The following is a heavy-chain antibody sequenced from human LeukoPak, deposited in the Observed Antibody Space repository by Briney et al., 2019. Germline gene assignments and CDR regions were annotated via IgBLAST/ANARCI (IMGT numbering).Heavy chain of an antibody. J-gene: IGHJ4*02. CDR3: TRDQEQQLTNFDY. CDR1: GFTFSSYA. Sequence: GGSLRLSCAASGFTFSSYAMHWVRQAPGKGLEWVGFIRSKAYGGTTEYAASVKGRFTISRDDSKSIAYLQMNSLKTEDTAVYYCTRDQEQQLTNFDYWGQGTLVTVSS. V-gene: IGHV3-49*04. D-gene: IGHD6-13*01. CDR2: IRSKAYGGTT.